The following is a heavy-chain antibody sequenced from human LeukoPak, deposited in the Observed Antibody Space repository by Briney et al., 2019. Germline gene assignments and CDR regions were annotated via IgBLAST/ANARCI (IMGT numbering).Heavy chain of an antibody. CDR1: GFTFSSYE. Sequence: GGSLRLSCAASGFTFSSYEMNWVRQAPGKGLEWVSYISSSSSTIYYADSVKGRFTTSRDNAKNSLYLQMNNLRAEDTAVYYCARDARNAFDIWGQGTMVTVSS. V-gene: IGHV3-48*01. J-gene: IGHJ3*02. CDR3: ARDARNAFDI. CDR2: ISSSSSTI.